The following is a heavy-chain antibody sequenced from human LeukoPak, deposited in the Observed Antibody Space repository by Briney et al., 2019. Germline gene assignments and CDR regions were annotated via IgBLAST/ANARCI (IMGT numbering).Heavy chain of an antibody. D-gene: IGHD3-10*01. CDR2: IYYSGST. Sequence: SETLSLTCTVSGGSISSYYWSWIRQPPGKGLEWIGYIYYSGSTNYNPSLKSRVTISVDTSKNQFSLKLSSVTAADTAVYYCARAPIITMVRGVIIGNWFDPWGQGTLVTVSS. V-gene: IGHV4-59*08. J-gene: IGHJ5*02. CDR1: GGSISSYY. CDR3: ARAPIITMVRGVIIGNWFDP.